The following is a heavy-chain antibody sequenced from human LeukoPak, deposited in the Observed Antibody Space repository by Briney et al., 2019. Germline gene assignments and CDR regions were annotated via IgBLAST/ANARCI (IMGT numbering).Heavy chain of an antibody. D-gene: IGHD6-13*01. V-gene: IGHV1-18*01. Sequence: ASVKVSCKASGYTFTSYGISWVRQAPGQGLEWMGWISAYNGNTNYAQKLQGRVTMTTDTSTSTAYMELRSLRSDDTAMYYCARAKTRIAAAGYFYWGQGTLVTVSS. CDR2: ISAYNGNT. CDR3: ARAKTRIAAAGYFY. CDR1: GYTFTSYG. J-gene: IGHJ4*02.